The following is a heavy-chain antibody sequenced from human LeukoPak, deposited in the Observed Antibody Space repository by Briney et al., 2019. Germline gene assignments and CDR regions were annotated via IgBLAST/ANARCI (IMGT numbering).Heavy chain of an antibody. D-gene: IGHD3-22*01. CDR3: ATELDSSSYFHLDY. CDR2: IYYSGST. J-gene: IGHJ4*02. CDR1: GGSISSYY. V-gene: IGHV4-59*01. Sequence: SETLSLTCTVSGGSISSYYWSWIRQPPGKGLEWIGYIYYSGSTNYNPSLKSRVTISVDTSKNQFSLKLSSVTAADTAVYYSATELDSSSYFHLDYCGQGPLVTVSS.